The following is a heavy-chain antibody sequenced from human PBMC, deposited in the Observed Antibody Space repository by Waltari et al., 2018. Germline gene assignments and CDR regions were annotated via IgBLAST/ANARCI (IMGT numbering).Heavy chain of an antibody. Sequence: QVQLVQSGAEVKKPGSSVKVSCRASGGPFSSYAISWVRPAPGQGLEWMGGIIPIFGTANYEQKFQGRVTITADESTSTAYMELSSLRSEDTAVYYCARWRRDGYNYCDYWGQGTLVTVSS. V-gene: IGHV1-69*12. J-gene: IGHJ4*02. CDR2: IIPIFGTA. CDR1: GGPFSSYA. CDR3: ARWRRDGYNYCDY. D-gene: IGHD5-12*01.